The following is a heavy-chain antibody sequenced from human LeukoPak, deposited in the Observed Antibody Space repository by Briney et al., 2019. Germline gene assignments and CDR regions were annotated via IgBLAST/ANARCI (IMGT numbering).Heavy chain of an antibody. Sequence: GGSLRLSCAASGFAFSNYAMSWARQAPGEGLEWVSAISGSGGSTYYADSVRGRFTISRDNSKNTLYLQMNSLRAEDTAVYYWAKDDCSDASCQFDYWGQGTLVAVSS. V-gene: IGHV3-23*01. CDR1: GFAFSNYA. J-gene: IGHJ4*02. D-gene: IGHD2-15*01. CDR2: ISGSGGST. CDR3: AKDDCSDASCQFDY.